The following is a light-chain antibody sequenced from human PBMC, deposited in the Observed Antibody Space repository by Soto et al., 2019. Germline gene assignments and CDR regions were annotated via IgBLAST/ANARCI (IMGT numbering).Light chain of an antibody. J-gene: IGKJ1*01. CDR2: DAS. CDR1: QSLSSN. V-gene: IGKV3-20*01. Sequence: EIVMTQSPATLSVSPGERATLSCRASQSLSSNLAWYQQKLGQAPRLLIYDASRRATGIPDRFSGSGSGTDFTLTISRLEPEDFVVYYCQQYGRSPTFGQGTKVDI. CDR3: QQYGRSPT.